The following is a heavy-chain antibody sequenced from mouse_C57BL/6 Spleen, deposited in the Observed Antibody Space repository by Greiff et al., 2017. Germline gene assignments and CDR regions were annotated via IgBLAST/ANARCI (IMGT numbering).Heavy chain of an antibody. Sequence: QVQLKQPGAELVQPGASVKLSCKASGYTFTSYWLHWVKQRPGQGLEWIGMIHPNSGSTNYNEKFKSKATLTVDKSSSTAYMQLSSLTSEDSAVYYCERGHYGSSSLDYWGQGTTLTVSS. CDR3: ERGHYGSSSLDY. D-gene: IGHD1-1*01. V-gene: IGHV1-64*01. CDR2: IHPNSGST. J-gene: IGHJ2*01. CDR1: GYTFTSYW.